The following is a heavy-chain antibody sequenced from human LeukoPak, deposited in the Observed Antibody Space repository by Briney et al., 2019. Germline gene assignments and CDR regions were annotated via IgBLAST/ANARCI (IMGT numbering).Heavy chain of an antibody. CDR2: INPNSGGT. CDR3: ARVSRGGSGWSANDFDY. Sequence: ASVKVSCKASGYTFTGYYMHWVRQAPGQGLEWMGWINPNSGGTNYAQKFQGRVTMTRDTSISTAYMELSRLRSDDTAVYYCARVSRGGSGWSANDFDYWGQGTLVTVSS. CDR1: GYTFTGYY. D-gene: IGHD6-19*01. V-gene: IGHV1-2*02. J-gene: IGHJ4*02.